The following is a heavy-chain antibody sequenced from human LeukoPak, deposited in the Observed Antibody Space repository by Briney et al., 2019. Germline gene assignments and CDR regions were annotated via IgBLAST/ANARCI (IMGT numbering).Heavy chain of an antibody. CDR2: IIPIFGTA. J-gene: IGHJ4*02. CDR1: GYTFTSYG. Sequence: SVKVSCKASGYTFTSYGISWVRQAPGQGLEWMGGIIPIFGTANYAQKFQGRVTITADESTSTAYMELSSLRSEDTAVYYCARGMVDYIGPSPFDYWGQGTLVTVSS. CDR3: ARGMVDYIGPSPFDY. D-gene: IGHD4-11*01. V-gene: IGHV1-69*13.